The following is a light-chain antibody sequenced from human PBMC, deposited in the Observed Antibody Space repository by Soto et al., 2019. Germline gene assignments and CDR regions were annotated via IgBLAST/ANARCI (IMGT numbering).Light chain of an antibody. V-gene: IGLV1-40*01. Sequence: QSVLTQPPSVSGAPGQRVTISCTGSRSNIGAGYAVHWYQQLPGTAPKLLIYDNTNWPSGVPDRFSASESGTSASLAITGLQSEDEADYYCQSYDTSLSASVFGGGTKLTVL. CDR1: RSNIGAGYA. J-gene: IGLJ2*01. CDR2: DNT. CDR3: QSYDTSLSASV.